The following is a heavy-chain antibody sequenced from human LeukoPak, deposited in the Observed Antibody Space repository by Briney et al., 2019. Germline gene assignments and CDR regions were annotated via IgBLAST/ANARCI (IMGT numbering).Heavy chain of an antibody. V-gene: IGHV3-74*01. Sequence: GGSLRLSCTASGLTFSSYWMHRVRQAPGKGLVWVSRINSDGSSTSYADSVKGRFTISRDNAKNTLYLQMNSLRAEDTAVYYCARVAAGARFYFDYWGQGTLVTVSS. CDR3: ARVAAGARFYFDY. J-gene: IGHJ4*02. D-gene: IGHD1-26*01. CDR2: INSDGSST. CDR1: GLTFSSYW.